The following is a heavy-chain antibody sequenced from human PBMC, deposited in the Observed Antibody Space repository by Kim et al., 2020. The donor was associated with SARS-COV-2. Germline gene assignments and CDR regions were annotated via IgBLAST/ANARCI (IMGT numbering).Heavy chain of an antibody. J-gene: IGHJ3*02. CDR2: IVVGSGNT. Sequence: SVKVSCKASGFTFTSSAMQWVRQARGQRLEWIGWIVVGSGNTNYAQKFQERVTITRDMSTSTAYMELSSLRSEDTAVYYCAADLTAAAATGAFDIWGQGTMVTGSS. V-gene: IGHV1-58*02. CDR1: GFTFTSSA. D-gene: IGHD6-13*01. CDR3: AADLTAAAATGAFDI.